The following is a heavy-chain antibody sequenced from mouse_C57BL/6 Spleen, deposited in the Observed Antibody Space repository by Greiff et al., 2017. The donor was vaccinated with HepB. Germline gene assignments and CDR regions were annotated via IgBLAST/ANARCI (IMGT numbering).Heavy chain of an antibody. J-gene: IGHJ2*01. CDR1: GYSFTGYY. CDR2: INPSTGGT. Sequence: EVKLMESGPELVKPGASVKISCKASGYSFTGYYMNWVKQSPEKSLEWIGEINPSTGGTTYNQKFKAKATLTVDKSSSTAYMQLKSLTSEDSAVYYCARTSLYYFDYWGQGTTLTVSS. V-gene: IGHV1-42*01. CDR3: ARTSLYYFDY.